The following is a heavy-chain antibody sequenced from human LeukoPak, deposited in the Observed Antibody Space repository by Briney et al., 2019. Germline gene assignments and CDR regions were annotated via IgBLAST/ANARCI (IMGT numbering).Heavy chain of an antibody. D-gene: IGHD6-19*01. CDR2: ISSSSTI. CDR1: GFTFSSYS. V-gene: IGHV3-48*04. J-gene: IGHJ4*02. CDR3: ARDLGYSSG. Sequence: GGSLRLSCAASGFTFSSYSMSWVRQAPGKGLEWVSYISSSSTIYYADSVKGRFTISRDNAKNSLYLQMNSLRAEDTAVYYCARDLGYSSGWGQGTLVTVSS.